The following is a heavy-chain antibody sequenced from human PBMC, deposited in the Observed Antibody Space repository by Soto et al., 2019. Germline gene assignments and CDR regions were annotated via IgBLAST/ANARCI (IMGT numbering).Heavy chain of an antibody. CDR2: IMPIFGTA. J-gene: IGHJ6*02. Sequence: QVQLVQSGAEVKKPGSSVKVSCKASGGTFSSYAISWVRQAPGQGLEWMGGIMPIFGTANYTQKFQGRVTITADESTSTAYMELSSLRSEHTAVYYWARNPLVQPGGMDVWAQGNTVTVSS. CDR1: GGTFSSYA. CDR3: ARNPLVQPGGMDV. V-gene: IGHV1-69*01. D-gene: IGHD6-6*01.